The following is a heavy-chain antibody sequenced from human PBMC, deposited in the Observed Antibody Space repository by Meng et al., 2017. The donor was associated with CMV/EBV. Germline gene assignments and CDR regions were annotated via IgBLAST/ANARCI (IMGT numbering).Heavy chain of an antibody. CDR1: GGTFSSYA. CDR3: ARTGRFLEWLGYFDL. V-gene: IGHV1-69*05. Sequence: SVKVSCKASGGTFSSYAISWVRQAPGQGLEWMGGIIPIFGRANYAQKFQGRVTITTDESTSTAYMELSSLRSEDTAVYYCARTGRFLEWLGYFDLWGRGTLVTVSS. D-gene: IGHD3-3*01. CDR2: IIPIFGRA. J-gene: IGHJ2*01.